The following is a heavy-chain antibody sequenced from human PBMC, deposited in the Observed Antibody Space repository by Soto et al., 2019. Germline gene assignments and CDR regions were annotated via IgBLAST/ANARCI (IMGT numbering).Heavy chain of an antibody. CDR2: ISSNGNFI. Sequence: EVQLVESGGGLVKPGESLRLSCAASRFTFSSYIMNWVRQAPGKGLEWVSSISSNGNFIYYADSVKGRFTISRDNAKNSLYLQMNSLRAEDTAVYYCASSGFSSTWYSFYWFDPWGQGTLVTVSS. CDR3: ASSGFSSTWYSFYWFDP. V-gene: IGHV3-21*01. J-gene: IGHJ5*02. D-gene: IGHD6-13*01. CDR1: RFTFSSYI.